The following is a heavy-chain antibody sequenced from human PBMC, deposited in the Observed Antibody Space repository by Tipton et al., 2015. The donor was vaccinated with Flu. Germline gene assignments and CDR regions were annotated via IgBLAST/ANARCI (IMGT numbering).Heavy chain of an antibody. J-gene: IGHJ4*02. CDR1: GFTFNSYG. CDR3: AREFYYGGY. CDR2: VWHDGSFK. Sequence: SGFTFNSYGIHWVRQAPGQGLEWVAAVWHDGSFKYYADSVKGRFTISRDNSKNTVYLQMDTLRAEDTAVYYCAREFYYGGYWGQGTLVTVSS. D-gene: IGHD4-23*01. V-gene: IGHV3-33*01.